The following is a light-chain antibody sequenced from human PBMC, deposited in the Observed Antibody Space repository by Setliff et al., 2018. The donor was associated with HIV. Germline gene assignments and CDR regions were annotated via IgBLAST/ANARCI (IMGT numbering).Light chain of an antibody. V-gene: IGLV2-11*01. CDR2: DVN. CDR3: CSYAGSYV. J-gene: IGLJ1*01. CDR1: SSDVGGYNS. Sequence: QSALTQPRSVSGSPGQSVTISCTGTSSDVGGYNSVSWYQQHPGKAPKLMIYDVNKRPSGVPDRFCGSKTGNTASLTISGLQAEDEADYYCCSYAGSYVFGTGTKVTVL.